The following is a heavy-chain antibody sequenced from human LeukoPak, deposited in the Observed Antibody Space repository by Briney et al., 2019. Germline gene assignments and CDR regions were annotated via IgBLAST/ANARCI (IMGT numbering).Heavy chain of an antibody. D-gene: IGHD5-18*01. CDR1: GYTFTSYG. Sequence: ASVKVSCTASGYTFTSYGISWVRQAPGQGLEWMGWISAYNGNTNYAQKLQGRVTMTTDTSTSTAYMERSSVRSDDTAVYYCARRGYRYPFDYWGQGTLVTVSS. CDR3: ARRGYRYPFDY. J-gene: IGHJ4*02. V-gene: IGHV1-18*01. CDR2: ISAYNGNT.